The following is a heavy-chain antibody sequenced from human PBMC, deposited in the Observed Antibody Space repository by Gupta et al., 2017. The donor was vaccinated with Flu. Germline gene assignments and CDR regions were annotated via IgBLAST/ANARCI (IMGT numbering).Heavy chain of an antibody. CDR2: IKIRSSNM. J-gene: IGHJ5*02. V-gene: IGHV3-48*02. CDR3: ASHSSSNWFVN. D-gene: IGHD6-13*01. CDR1: GSPFSSHA. Sequence: EVQLVESGGGWVQPGGSLTLSCVGYGSPFSSHALNWVRQAPGKGLEWLSYIKIRSSNMYDADSVKGRFTISRDDGKNSLYLKMDRLRDEDTAVYYCASHSSSNWFVNWGQGTLVTVSS.